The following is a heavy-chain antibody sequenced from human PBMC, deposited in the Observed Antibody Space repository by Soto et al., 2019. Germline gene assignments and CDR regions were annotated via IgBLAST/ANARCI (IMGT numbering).Heavy chain of an antibody. CDR2: INHSGST. V-gene: IGHV4-34*01. CDR3: ARTYYYGSSGYYDY. J-gene: IGHJ4*02. Sequence: PSETLSLTCAVYGGSFSGYYWSWIRQPPGKGLEWIGEINHSGSTNYNPSLKSRVTISVDTSKNQFSLKLSSVTAADTAVYYCARTYYYGSSGYYDYWGQGTLVTVSS. D-gene: IGHD3-22*01. CDR1: GGSFSGYY.